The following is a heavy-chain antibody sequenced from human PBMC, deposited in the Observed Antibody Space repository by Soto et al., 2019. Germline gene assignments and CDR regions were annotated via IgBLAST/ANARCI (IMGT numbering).Heavy chain of an antibody. J-gene: IGHJ4*02. CDR2: IYYSGST. D-gene: IGHD2-21*02. V-gene: IGHV4-39*01. CDR3: ARQRTSVVTQAYFDV. Sequence: PPGKGLEWIGSIYYSGSTYNNPSLRSRVSMSIDTSKDQFSLKLKSVTAADTALYFCARQRTSVVTQAYFDVWGPGSLVTSPQ.